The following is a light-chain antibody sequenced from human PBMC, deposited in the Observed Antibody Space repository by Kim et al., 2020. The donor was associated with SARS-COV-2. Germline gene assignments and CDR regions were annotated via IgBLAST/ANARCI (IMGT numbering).Light chain of an antibody. CDR2: DAS. CDR1: QSVSSY. Sequence: LPPGERAPLSCRASQSVSSYLAWYQQKPGQAPRLLIYDASNRATGIPARFSGSGSGTDFTLTISSLEPEDFAVYYCQQRSNWPPYSFGQGTKLEI. J-gene: IGKJ2*03. CDR3: QQRSNWPPYS. V-gene: IGKV3-11*01.